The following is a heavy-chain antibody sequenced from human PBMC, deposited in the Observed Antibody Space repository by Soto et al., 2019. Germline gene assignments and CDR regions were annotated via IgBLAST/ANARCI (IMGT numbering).Heavy chain of an antibody. D-gene: IGHD3-22*01. V-gene: IGHV4-34*01. J-gene: IGHJ4*02. CDR3: AGTYYYDSSGYMPQY. Sequence: PSETLSLTCAVYGGSFSGYYWSWIRQPPGKGLEWIGGINHSGSTNYNPSLKSRVTISVDTSKNQFSLKLSSVTAADTAVYYCAGTYYYDSSGYMPQYWGQRTLVTVSS. CDR1: GGSFSGYY. CDR2: INHSGST.